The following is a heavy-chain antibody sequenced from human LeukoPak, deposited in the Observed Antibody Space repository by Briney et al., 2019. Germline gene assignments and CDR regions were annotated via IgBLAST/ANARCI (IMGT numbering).Heavy chain of an antibody. V-gene: IGHV4-34*01. CDR1: GXSXXGYY. CDR2: INHXGXX. CDR3: ARDRVPPYCSSTSCYVYYYGMDV. D-gene: IGHD2-2*01. Sequence: SETLSLTCAVYGXSXXGYYWSWIRQPPXXXXXWIGEINHXGXXNYNPSLKSRVTISVDTSKNQFSLKLSSVTAADTAVYYCARDRVPPYCSSTSCYVYYYGMDVWGQGTTVTVSS. J-gene: IGHJ6*02.